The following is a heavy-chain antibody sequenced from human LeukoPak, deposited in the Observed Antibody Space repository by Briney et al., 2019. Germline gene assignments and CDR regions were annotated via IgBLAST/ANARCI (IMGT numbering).Heavy chain of an antibody. CDR2: IFGSGGST. CDR1: GFTFSSYS. CDR3: AKTTTGYSSGRFPGWPVDY. V-gene: IGHV3-23*01. D-gene: IGHD6-19*01. J-gene: IGHJ4*02. Sequence: GGSLRLSCAASGFTFSSYSMNWVRQAPGKGLEWVPGIFGSGGSTHYADSVKGRFTISRDNSKNTVYLQMNSLRAEDTAVYYCAKTTTGYSSGRFPGWPVDYWGQGTLVTVSS.